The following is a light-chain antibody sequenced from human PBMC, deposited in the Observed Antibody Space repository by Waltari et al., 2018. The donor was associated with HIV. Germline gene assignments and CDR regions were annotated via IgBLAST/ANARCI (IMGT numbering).Light chain of an antibody. J-gene: IGLJ2*01. V-gene: IGLV2-14*01. Sequence: QSALTQPASMSGSPGQSITISCTGTSSAIGTYNYFSSYQQHPGKAPKLMIYDVSNRPSGVSNRFSGSKSGNTASLTISGLQAEDEADYYCSSYTSSSTPVVFGGGTKLTVL. CDR1: SSAIGTYNY. CDR2: DVS. CDR3: SSYTSSSTPVV.